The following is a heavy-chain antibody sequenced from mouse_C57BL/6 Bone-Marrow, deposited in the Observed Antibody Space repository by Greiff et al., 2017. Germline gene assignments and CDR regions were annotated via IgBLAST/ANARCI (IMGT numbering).Heavy chain of an antibody. Sequence: QVQLQQSGAELVRPGASVKLSCKASGYTFTDYYINWVKQRPGQGLEWIARIYPGSGNTYYNEKFKGKATLTAEKSSSTAYMQLSSLTSEDSAVYFCARYNCYFDYWGQGTTLTVSS. CDR1: GYTFTDYY. J-gene: IGHJ2*01. CDR3: ARYNCYFDY. D-gene: IGHD1-3*01. V-gene: IGHV1-76*01. CDR2: IYPGSGNT.